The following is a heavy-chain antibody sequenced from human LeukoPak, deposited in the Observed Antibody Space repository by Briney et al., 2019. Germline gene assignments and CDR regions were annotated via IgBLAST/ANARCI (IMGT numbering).Heavy chain of an antibody. CDR3: ARFRELSYYDSSGYYDY. CDR2: IYYSGST. D-gene: IGHD3-22*01. CDR1: GGSISSYY. V-gene: IGHV4-59*08. J-gene: IGHJ4*02. Sequence: PSETLSLTCTVSGGSISSYYWSWIRQPPGKGLEWIGYIYYSGSTNYNPSLKSRVTISVDTSKNQFSLKLSSVTAADTAVYYCARFRELSYYDSSGYYDYWGQGTLVTVSS.